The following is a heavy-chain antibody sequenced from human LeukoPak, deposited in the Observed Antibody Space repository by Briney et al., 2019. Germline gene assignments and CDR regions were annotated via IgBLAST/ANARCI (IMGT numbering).Heavy chain of an antibody. CDR2: INGDGSST. D-gene: IGHD2-21*02. J-gene: IGHJ4*01. V-gene: IGHV3-74*01. CDR3: ARELPREVTLDY. Sequence: PGGSLRLSCAASGFTFSSDWMHWVRQAPGKGLVCVSYINGDGSSTNYADSVRGRFTISRDNAKKTLYLQMKSLRAEDTAVYYCARELPREVTLDYWGQGTPVTVSS. CDR1: GFTFSSDW.